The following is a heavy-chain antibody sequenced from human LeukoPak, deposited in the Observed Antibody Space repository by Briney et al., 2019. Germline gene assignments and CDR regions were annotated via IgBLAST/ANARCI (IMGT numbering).Heavy chain of an antibody. CDR1: GYTLTELS. Sequence: ASVKVSCKVSGYTLTELSMHWVRQAPGKGLEWMGGFDTEDGETIYAQKFQGRVTMTEDTSTDTAYMELSSLRSEDTAVYYCATAGYYDSSGPFLDYWGQGTLVTVSS. CDR2: FDTEDGET. V-gene: IGHV1-24*01. CDR3: ATAGYYDSSGPFLDY. D-gene: IGHD3-22*01. J-gene: IGHJ4*02.